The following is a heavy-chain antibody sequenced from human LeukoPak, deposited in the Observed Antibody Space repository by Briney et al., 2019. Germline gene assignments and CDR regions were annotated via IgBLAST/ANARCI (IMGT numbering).Heavy chain of an antibody. CDR3: ARSSDYYDSSGYYYVSLDY. D-gene: IGHD3-22*01. CDR1: GGSIGSSTYY. V-gene: IGHV4-39*06. J-gene: IGHJ4*02. Sequence: SETLSLTCTVSGGSIGSSTYYWGWIRQPPGKGLEWIGSIFHGGSTYYNPSLKSRGTMSLDTTENQLPLKLRSVTAADTAVYYCARSSDYYDSSGYYYVSLDYWGQGTLVTVSS. CDR2: IFHGGST.